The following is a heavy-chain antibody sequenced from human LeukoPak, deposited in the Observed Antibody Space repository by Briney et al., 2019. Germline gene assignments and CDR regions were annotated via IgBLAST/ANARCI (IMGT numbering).Heavy chain of an antibody. V-gene: IGHV3-9*01. D-gene: IGHD6-13*01. CDR3: AKDKGYIGEDAFDI. CDR1: GFTFDDYA. CDR2: ISWNSGSI. J-gene: IGHJ3*02. Sequence: GGSLRLSCAASGFTFDDYAMHWVRQAPGKGLEWVSGISWNSGSIGYADSVKGRFTISRDNARNSLYLQMNILRAEDTALYYCAKDKGYIGEDAFDIWGQGTMVTVSS.